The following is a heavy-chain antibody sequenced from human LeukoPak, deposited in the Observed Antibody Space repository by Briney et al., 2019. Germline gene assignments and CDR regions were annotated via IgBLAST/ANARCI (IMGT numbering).Heavy chain of an antibody. CDR1: GFTFSSYA. Sequence: GGSLRLSCAASGFTFSSYAMSWVCQAPGKGLEWVSAISGSGGSTYYADSVKGRFTISRDNSKNTLYLQMNSLRAEDTAVYYCAKRMYYDILTGYSTEYYFDYWGQGTLVTVSS. V-gene: IGHV3-23*01. CDR3: AKRMYYDILTGYSTEYYFDY. J-gene: IGHJ4*02. D-gene: IGHD3-9*01. CDR2: ISGSGGST.